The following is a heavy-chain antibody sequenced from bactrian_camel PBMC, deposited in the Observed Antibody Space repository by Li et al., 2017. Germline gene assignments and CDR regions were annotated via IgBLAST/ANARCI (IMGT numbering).Heavy chain of an antibody. CDR3: TKDRETYGGRRADFAY. D-gene: IGHD6*01. CDR2: ISVDGST. V-gene: IGHV3S55*01. CDR1: GYSYNRYC. Sequence: HVQLVESGGGSVQAGGSLRVSCRYSGYSYNRYCMGWFRQAPGKEREGVAAISVDGSTAYADSVKGRFTISRDNAQNKLYLQLNSLKPDDTAMYYCTKDRETYGGRRADFAYWGQGTQVTVS. J-gene: IGHJ6*01.